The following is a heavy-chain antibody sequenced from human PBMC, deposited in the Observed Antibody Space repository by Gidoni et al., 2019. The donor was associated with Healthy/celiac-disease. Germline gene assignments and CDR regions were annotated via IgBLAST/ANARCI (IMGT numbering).Heavy chain of an antibody. CDR3: AKDPQKWLQNNYFDY. CDR2: ISGSGGST. Sequence: EVQLLESGRGLVQPGGSLRLSCAASGFTLSRYAMSWVRQAPGKGLEWVSVISGSGGSTYYADAVKGRFTISRDNSKNTLYLQMNSLRAEDTAVYYCAKDPQKWLQNNYFDYWGQGTLVTVSS. J-gene: IGHJ4*02. CDR1: GFTLSRYA. D-gene: IGHD5-12*01. V-gene: IGHV3-23*01.